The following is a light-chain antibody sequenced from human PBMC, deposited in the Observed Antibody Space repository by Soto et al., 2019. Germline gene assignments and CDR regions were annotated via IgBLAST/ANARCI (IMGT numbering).Light chain of an antibody. CDR2: GAS. J-gene: IGKJ4*01. V-gene: IGKV3-15*01. CDR1: QSVGSL. Sequence: EIVLTQSPATLSVSPGERAPLSCRASQSVGSLLAWYQQKPGQAPRLLIYGASTRATGIPARFSGSGSGTEFTLTISSLQSEDFAVYHCQQYGSSPLTFGGGTKVDIK. CDR3: QQYGSSPLT.